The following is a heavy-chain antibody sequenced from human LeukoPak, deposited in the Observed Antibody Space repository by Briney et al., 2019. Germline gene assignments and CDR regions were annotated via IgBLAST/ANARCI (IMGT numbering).Heavy chain of an antibody. CDR1: GYTFTGYY. J-gene: IGHJ5*02. D-gene: IGHD2-2*01. V-gene: IGHV1-2*02. Sequence: GASVKVSCKASGYTFTGYYMYWVRQAPGQGLEWMGWINPNSGGTNYAQKFQGRVTMTRDTSISTAYMEVTRLRSDDAAVYYCARGDVVLAPGDPWGQGTLVTVSS. CDR3: ARGDVVLAPGDP. CDR2: INPNSGGT.